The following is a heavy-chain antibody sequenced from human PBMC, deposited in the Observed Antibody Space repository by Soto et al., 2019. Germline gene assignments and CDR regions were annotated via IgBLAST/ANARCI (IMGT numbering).Heavy chain of an antibody. V-gene: IGHV3-23*01. Sequence: PGGCLRLSCAASGFTFSSYAMSVVRQAPGKGLDWVSAISGSGGSTYYADSVKGRFTISRDNSKNTLYLQMNSLRAEDTAVYYCAKDSSSWYGHWFDPWGQGTMVTVSS. J-gene: IGHJ5*02. D-gene: IGHD6-13*01. CDR2: ISGSGGST. CDR3: AKDSSSWYGHWFDP. CDR1: GFTFSSYA.